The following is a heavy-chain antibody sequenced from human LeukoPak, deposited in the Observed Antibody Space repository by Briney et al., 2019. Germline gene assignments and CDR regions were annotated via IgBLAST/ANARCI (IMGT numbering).Heavy chain of an antibody. V-gene: IGHV3-30*04. CDR2: ISYDGSNK. D-gene: IGHD7-27*01. Sequence: PGRSLTLSCAASGFIFSSYAMHWVRQAPGKGLEWVAVISYDGSNKYYADSVKGRFTISRDNSKNTLYLQMNSLRAEDTAVYYCARPRRGTGLGWFDPWGQGTLVTVSS. CDR3: ARPRRGTGLGWFDP. CDR1: GFIFSSYA. J-gene: IGHJ5*02.